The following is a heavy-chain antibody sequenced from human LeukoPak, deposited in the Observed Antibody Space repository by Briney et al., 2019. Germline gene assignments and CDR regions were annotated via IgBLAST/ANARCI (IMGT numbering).Heavy chain of an antibody. CDR2: ISGSGGST. CDR3: AKDGGLWVSAHWGDS. V-gene: IGHV3-23*01. D-gene: IGHD7-27*01. J-gene: IGHJ4*02. Sequence: GGSPRLSCAASGLTFSSYAMTWVRQAPGKGLEWVSGISGSGGSTYYADPVKGRFTVSRDNSKNTLFLQMNSLRAEDTAVYYCAKDGGLWVSAHWGDSWGRGTLVTVSS. CDR1: GLTFSSYA.